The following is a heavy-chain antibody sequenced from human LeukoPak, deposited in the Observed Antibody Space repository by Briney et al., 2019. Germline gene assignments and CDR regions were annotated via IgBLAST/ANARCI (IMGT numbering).Heavy chain of an antibody. D-gene: IGHD2-2*01. CDR1: GGSISSGGYS. CDR2: IYHSGST. CDR3: ARGVVVPAAKYFDL. J-gene: IGHJ2*01. V-gene: IGHV4-30-2*01. Sequence: PSETLSLTRAVSGGSISSGGYSWSWIRQPPGKGLEWIGYIYHSGSTYYNPSLKSRVTISVDRSKNQFSLKLSSVTAADTAVYYCARGVVVPAAKYFDLWGRGTLVTVSS.